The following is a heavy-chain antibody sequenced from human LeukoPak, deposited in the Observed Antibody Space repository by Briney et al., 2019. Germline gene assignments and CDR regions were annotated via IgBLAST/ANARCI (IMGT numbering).Heavy chain of an antibody. D-gene: IGHD2-15*01. CDR2: IYYSGST. CDR1: GGSISYYY. CDR3: ARTTEGYCRGRSCYSYYYYMDV. Sequence: SETLSLTCTISGGSISYYYWSWIRQPPGKGLEWIGYIYYSGSTNYNPSLKSRVTISVDTSKNQFSLKLSSVTAADTAVYYCARTTEGYCRGRSCYSYYYYMDVWGKGTTVTVSS. V-gene: IGHV4-59*01. J-gene: IGHJ6*03.